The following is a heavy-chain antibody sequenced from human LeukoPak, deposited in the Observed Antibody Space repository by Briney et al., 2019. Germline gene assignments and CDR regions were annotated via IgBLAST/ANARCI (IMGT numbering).Heavy chain of an antibody. V-gene: IGHV3-48*03. D-gene: IGHD2-2*01. CDR1: GFTFSSYE. Sequence: QSGGSLRLSCAASGFTFSSYEMNWVRQAPGKGLEWVSYISSSGSTIYHADSVKGRFTISRDNAKNSLYLQMNSLRAEDTAVYYCARADCSSTSCFPNYYYYGMDVWGKGTTVTVSS. CDR2: ISSSGSTI. J-gene: IGHJ6*04. CDR3: ARADCSSTSCFPNYYYYGMDV.